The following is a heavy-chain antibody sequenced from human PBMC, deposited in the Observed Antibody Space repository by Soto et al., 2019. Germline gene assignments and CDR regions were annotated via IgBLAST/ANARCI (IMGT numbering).Heavy chain of an antibody. V-gene: IGHV1-69*13. CDR1: GGTFSSYA. J-gene: IGHJ6*02. CDR2: IIPIFGTA. Sequence: SVKVSCKASGGTFSSYAISWVRQAPGEGLEWMGGIIPIFGTANYAQKFQGRVTITADESTSTAYMELSSLRSEDTAVYYCASYLTMVRAGTSYYGMDVWGQGTTVTVSS. CDR3: ASYLTMVRAGTSYYGMDV. D-gene: IGHD6-13*01.